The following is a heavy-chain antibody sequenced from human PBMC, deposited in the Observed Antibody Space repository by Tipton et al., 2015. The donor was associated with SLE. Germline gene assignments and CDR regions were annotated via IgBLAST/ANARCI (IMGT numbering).Heavy chain of an antibody. D-gene: IGHD3-22*01. CDR2: IYYSGST. J-gene: IGHJ4*02. CDR3: ASEPNYYDSAYFDY. CDR1: GGSISSHY. Sequence: LRLSCTVSGGSISSHYWSWIRQPPGKGLEWIGYIYYSGSTNYNPSLKSRVTISVDTSKNQFSLKLSSVTAADTAVYYCASEPNYYDSAYFDYWSQGIMVTVSS. V-gene: IGHV4-59*11.